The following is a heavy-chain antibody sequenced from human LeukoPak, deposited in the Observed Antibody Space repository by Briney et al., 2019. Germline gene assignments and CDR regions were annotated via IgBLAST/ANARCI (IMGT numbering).Heavy chain of an antibody. D-gene: IGHD3-10*02. CDR2: ITISGTYT. J-gene: IGHJ4*02. V-gene: IGHV3-21*01. Sequence: GGSLRLSGAASGFTFSGYSMNWVRQPPGKGLEWVSSITISGTYTYYADSVKVRFTISRDNAKNSLYLQMNSLRAEDAAVDYCSSTMHGDYEGRIDYWGQGTLVTVSS. CDR1: GFTFSGYS. CDR3: SSTMHGDYEGRIDY.